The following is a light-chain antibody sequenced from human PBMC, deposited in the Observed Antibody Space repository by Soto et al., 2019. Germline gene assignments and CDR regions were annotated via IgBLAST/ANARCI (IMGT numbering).Light chain of an antibody. J-gene: IGKJ1*01. CDR3: QQYDYWPPWT. V-gene: IGKV3-15*01. CDR1: QTVGNN. CDR2: GAS. Sequence: EIVMAQSPATLSVAPGERATHSCRASQTVGNNLAWYQHRPGQAPRLLIYGASTRATGIPARFSGSGSGTEFTLTISSLQSEDSAVYYCQQYDYWPPWTFGQGTKVEIK.